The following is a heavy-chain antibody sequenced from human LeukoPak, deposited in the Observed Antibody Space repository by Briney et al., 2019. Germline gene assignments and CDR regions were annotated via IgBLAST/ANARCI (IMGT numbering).Heavy chain of an antibody. CDR2: IKRKSDGGTT. Sequence: GGSLRLSCAASGLTFSNAWMSWVRQVPGKGLEWVGRIKRKSDGGTTDYAAPVKGRFTISRDDSKNTLYLQMNSLKSEDTAVYYCTTELDVRPNHYWGQGTLVTVS. CDR1: GLTFSNAW. CDR3: TTELDVRPNHY. V-gene: IGHV3-15*01. D-gene: IGHD1-14*01. J-gene: IGHJ4*02.